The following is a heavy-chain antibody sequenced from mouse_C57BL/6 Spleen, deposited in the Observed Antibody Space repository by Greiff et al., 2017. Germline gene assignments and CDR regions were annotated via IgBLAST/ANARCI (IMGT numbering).Heavy chain of an antibody. V-gene: IGHV3-6*01. J-gene: IGHJ1*03. D-gene: IGHD1-1*01. CDR1: GYSITSGYY. Sequence: VQLQQSGPGLVKPSQSLSLTCSVTGYSITSGYYWNWIRQFPGNKLAWMGYISYDGSNNYNPSLKNRISSTRDTSKNQFFLKLNSVTTEDTATYYCARGEYYGSSSGYFDVWGTGTTVTVSS. CDR2: ISYDGSN. CDR3: ARGEYYGSSSGYFDV.